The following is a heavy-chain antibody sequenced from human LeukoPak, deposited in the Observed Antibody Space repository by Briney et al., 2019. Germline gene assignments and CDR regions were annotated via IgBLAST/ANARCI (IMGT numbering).Heavy chain of an antibody. J-gene: IGHJ6*03. V-gene: IGHV1-2*02. D-gene: IGHD3-3*01. CDR3: ARDTARITIFGVAKYMDV. CDR2: INPNSGAT. Sequence: ASVTVSFTASVYIFTDYYMHWVRQAPGQGGEYMGWINPNSGATNYAQKFQGRVTMTRDTSISTAYMDLSRLRSDDTAVYYCARDTARITIFGVAKYMDVWGKGTTVTVSS. CDR1: VYIFTDYY.